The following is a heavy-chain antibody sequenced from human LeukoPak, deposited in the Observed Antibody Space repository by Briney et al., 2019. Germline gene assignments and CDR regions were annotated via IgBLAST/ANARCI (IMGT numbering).Heavy chain of an antibody. V-gene: IGHV3-33*01. CDR2: IWFDGSNK. CDR3: ARSTYFGDY. D-gene: IGHD2/OR15-2a*01. Sequence: GGSLRLSCAASGFIFSSYGMHWVRQAPGKGLEWVAVIWFDGSNKYYADSVKGRFTISRDNSKNMLYLQMNSLRAEDTAVFYCARSTYFGDYWGQGILVTVSS. CDR1: GFIFSSYG. J-gene: IGHJ4*02.